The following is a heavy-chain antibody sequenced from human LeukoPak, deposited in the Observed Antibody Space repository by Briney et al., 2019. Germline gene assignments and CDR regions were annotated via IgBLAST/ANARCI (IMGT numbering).Heavy chain of an antibody. V-gene: IGHV1-18*01. CDR2: ISAYNGNT. CDR1: GYTFTSYG. J-gene: IGHJ4*02. CDR3: ARDTPYYYGSGSSFDY. D-gene: IGHD3-10*01. Sequence: ASVKVSCKASGYTFTSYGISWVRQAPGQGLEWMGWISAYNGNTNYAQKLQGRVTMTTDTSTSTAYMELRSLRSDDTAVYYCARDTPYYYGSGSSFDYWGQGTLVTVSS.